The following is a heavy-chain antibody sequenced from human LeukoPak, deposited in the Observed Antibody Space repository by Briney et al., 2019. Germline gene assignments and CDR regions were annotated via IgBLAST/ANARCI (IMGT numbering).Heavy chain of an antibody. D-gene: IGHD6-25*01. V-gene: IGHV4-39*02. Sequence: SETLSLTCTVSGDSISRSTYYWAWIRQPPGKGLEWIGSVYYGRSPYFNPSLESRATISVDTSKNHFSLKMSSVTAAVTAVYYCARSSGTGTFSYWGQGTLVTVSS. J-gene: IGHJ4*02. CDR1: GDSISRSTYY. CDR3: ARSSGTGTFSY. CDR2: VYYGRSP.